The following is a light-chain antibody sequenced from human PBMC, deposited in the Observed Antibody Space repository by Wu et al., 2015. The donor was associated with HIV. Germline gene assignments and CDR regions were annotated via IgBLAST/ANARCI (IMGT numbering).Light chain of an antibody. CDR2: DTS. Sequence: LXCRALRVLEATLAXYQQKPGQAPRLLIYDTSNRATGIQYRFNGRGSGTDFTLSISSLEPEDSALYYCQQRINWLFAFGQGTRLEIK. V-gene: IGKV3-11*01. CDR3: QQRINWLFA. J-gene: IGKJ5*01. CDR1: RVLEAT.